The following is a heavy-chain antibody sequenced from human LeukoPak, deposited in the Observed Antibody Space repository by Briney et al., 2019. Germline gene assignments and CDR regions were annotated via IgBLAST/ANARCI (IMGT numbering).Heavy chain of an antibody. CDR3: ARYQPPDFDY. CDR1: GGSISSYY. CDR2: IYYNGDT. V-gene: IGHV4-59*01. J-gene: IGHJ4*02. D-gene: IGHD1-14*01. Sequence: SETLSLTCTGSGGSISSYYWSWIRQSPGKALERIGYIYYNGDTYYNPSLKSRVTISLNKSKSQFSLKLGSVTAADTAVYYCARYQPPDFDYWGQGTLVTVSS.